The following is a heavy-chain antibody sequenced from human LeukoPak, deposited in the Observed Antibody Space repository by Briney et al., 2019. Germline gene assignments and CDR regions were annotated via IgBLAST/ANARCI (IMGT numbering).Heavy chain of an antibody. CDR1: GFTFSDYY. J-gene: IGHJ4*02. CDR2: ISSSGNTI. V-gene: IGHV3-11*01. Sequence: GGSLRLSCAASGFTFSDYYMSWIRQAPGKGLEWVSYISSSGNTIYYADSVKGRFTISRDNTKNSLYLQMNSLRAEDTAVYYCARPKYSSSWQIFDYWGQGTLVTASS. CDR3: ARPKYSSSWQIFDY. D-gene: IGHD6-13*01.